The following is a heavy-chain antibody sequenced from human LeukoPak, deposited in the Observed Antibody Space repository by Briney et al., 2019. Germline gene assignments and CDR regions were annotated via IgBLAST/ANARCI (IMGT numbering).Heavy chain of an antibody. V-gene: IGHV4-28*01. D-gene: IGHD4-11*01. CDR1: GYSISSSNW. Sequence: SETLSLTCAVSGYSISSSNWWGWIRQPPGKGLEWIGYIYYSGSTYYNPSLKSRVTMSVDTSKNQFSLKLSSVTAADTAVYYCARNSHNYWDDWGQGTLVTVSS. CDR2: IYYSGST. CDR3: ARNSHNYWDD. J-gene: IGHJ4*02.